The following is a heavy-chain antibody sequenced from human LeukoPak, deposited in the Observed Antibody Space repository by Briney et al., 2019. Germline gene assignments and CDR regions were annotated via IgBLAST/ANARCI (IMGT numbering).Heavy chain of an antibody. J-gene: IGHJ4*02. CDR1: GYTFTSYY. CDR3: ARRGSQLNFDY. CDR2: INPNGGST. V-gene: IGHV1-46*01. Sequence: ASVKVSCKASGYTFTSYYMHWVRLAPGQGREWMGIINPNGGSTSYAQKFQGRVTMTRDTSTSTVYMDLSSLRSEDTAVYYCARRGSQLNFDYWGQGTLVIVSS. D-gene: IGHD5-18*01.